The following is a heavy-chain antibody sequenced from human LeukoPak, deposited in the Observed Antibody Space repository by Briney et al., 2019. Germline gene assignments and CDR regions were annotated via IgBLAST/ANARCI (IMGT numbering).Heavy chain of an antibody. D-gene: IGHD5-24*01. V-gene: IGHV4-34*01. J-gene: IGHJ3*01. CDR1: GGSFSGYY. CDR2: INHSGST. Sequence: SETLSLTCAVYGGSFSGYYWSWIRQPPGKGLEWIGEINHSGSTNYNPSLKSRVIISVDTSKNQFSLKLSSVTAADTAVYYCASRARWLQLFSWGQGTMVTVSS. CDR3: ASRARWLQLFS.